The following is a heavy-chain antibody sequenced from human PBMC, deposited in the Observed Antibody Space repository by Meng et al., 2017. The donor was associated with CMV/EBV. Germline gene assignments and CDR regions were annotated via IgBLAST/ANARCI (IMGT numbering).Heavy chain of an antibody. Sequence: AAYGFTVSSNYMSWVRQAPGKGLEWVSVIYSGGSTYYADSVKGRFTISRDNSKITLYLQMNSLRAEDTAVYYCASMGISGSFNWFDPWGQGTLVTVSS. CDR2: IYSGGST. CDR1: GFTVSSNY. CDR3: ASMGISGSFNWFDP. V-gene: IGHV3-66*02. J-gene: IGHJ5*02. D-gene: IGHD1-26*01.